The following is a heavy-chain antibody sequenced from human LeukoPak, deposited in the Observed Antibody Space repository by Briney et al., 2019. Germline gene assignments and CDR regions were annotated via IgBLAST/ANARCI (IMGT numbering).Heavy chain of an antibody. V-gene: IGHV3-7*01. Sequence: PGGSLRLSCAASGFTFSSYWMSWVRQAPGKGLEWVANIKQDGSEKYYVDSVKGRFTISRDNAKNSLYLQMSRLRAEDTAVYYCAKASSPTYYDILTGYSPLDYWGQGTLVTVSS. CDR2: IKQDGSEK. J-gene: IGHJ4*02. CDR1: GFTFSSYW. CDR3: AKASSPTYYDILTGYSPLDY. D-gene: IGHD3-9*01.